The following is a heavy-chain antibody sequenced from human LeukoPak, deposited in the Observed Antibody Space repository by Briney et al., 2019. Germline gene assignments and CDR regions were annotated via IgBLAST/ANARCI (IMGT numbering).Heavy chain of an antibody. D-gene: IGHD2-2*01. Sequence: GGSLRLSCVASGFPFSSSWMSWVRRAPGKGLEWVANIKQDGTEEYYVDSVRGRFSISKDNAKNSLYLQMNSLRAEDTAVYYCARDPCHGALDYWGQGALVTVSS. CDR2: IKQDGTEE. V-gene: IGHV3-7*03. J-gene: IGHJ4*02. CDR1: GFPFSSSW. CDR3: ARDPCHGALDY.